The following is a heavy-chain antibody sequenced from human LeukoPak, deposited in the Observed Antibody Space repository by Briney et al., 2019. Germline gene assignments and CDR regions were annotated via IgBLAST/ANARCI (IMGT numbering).Heavy chain of an antibody. Sequence: GGSLSLSCAASAFKFDDYGMSWVRQVPGKGLEWVSGINWNGGSRGYADSVKGRFTISRDNAKNSVYLQMNSLRSEDTAFYHCARDRCSSTSCYNTPNWFDPWGQGTLVTVSS. V-gene: IGHV3-20*01. J-gene: IGHJ5*02. CDR1: AFKFDDYG. D-gene: IGHD2-2*02. CDR3: ARDRCSSTSCYNTPNWFDP. CDR2: INWNGGSR.